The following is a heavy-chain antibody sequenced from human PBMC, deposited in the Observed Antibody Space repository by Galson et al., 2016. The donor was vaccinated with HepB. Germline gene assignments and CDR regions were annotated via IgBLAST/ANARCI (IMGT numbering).Heavy chain of an antibody. Sequence: SLRLSCAVSGIPFSDYFMSWVRQAPGRGLEWISYISYTSSLISYTDSVRGRFTITRDNAKRTVYLQRNSLRVEDTALYYCARMGPGESLDYWGQGTLVTVSS. D-gene: IGHD3-10*01. V-gene: IGHV3-11*01. CDR3: ARMGPGESLDY. CDR1: GIPFSDYF. J-gene: IGHJ4*02. CDR2: ISYTSSLI.